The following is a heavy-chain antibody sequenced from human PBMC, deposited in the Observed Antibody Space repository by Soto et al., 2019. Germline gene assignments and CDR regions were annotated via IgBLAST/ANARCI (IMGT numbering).Heavy chain of an antibody. CDR3: AMVDVYVTPSPQDV. CDR2: INTYNGNT. CDR1: GYTFTRYG. D-gene: IGHD3-16*01. V-gene: IGHV1-18*01. Sequence: QVQLVQSGAEVKNPGASVKVSCKASGYTFTRYGIGWARQAPGQGLEWMGWINTYNGNTNYAQNVQGRVTLTTDTSTSTADMELRSLRSNDTAIDDCAMVDVYVTPSPQDVWGQGTTVIVSS. J-gene: IGHJ6*02.